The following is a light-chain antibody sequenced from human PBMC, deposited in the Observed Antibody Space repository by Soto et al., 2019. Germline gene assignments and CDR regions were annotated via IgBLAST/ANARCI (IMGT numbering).Light chain of an antibody. CDR2: DAS. CDR1: QSVSNY. Sequence: EIVLTQSPATLALSPGERATLSCRASQSVSNYLAWYQQKPGQAPRLLIYDASNRATGIPNRFSGSGSGTDFTLTISSLEPADFAVYYCQQRSKWTFGQGTKVDIK. J-gene: IGKJ1*01. CDR3: QQRSKWT. V-gene: IGKV3-11*01.